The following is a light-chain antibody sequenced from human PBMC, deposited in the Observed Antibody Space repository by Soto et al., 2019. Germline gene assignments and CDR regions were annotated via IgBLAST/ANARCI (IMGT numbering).Light chain of an antibody. CDR2: KAS. V-gene: IGKV1-5*03. CDR3: QPYNPYFPLT. J-gene: IGKJ1*01. CDR1: QTISRW. Sequence: DIQMTQSPSTLSASVGDRVAITCRASQTISRWLAWYQHKPGKPPRVLISKASNLENGVPSTFSGSGSGTDFTPTISSLLPDDFATSYCQPYNPYFPLTFGPGAKVDIK.